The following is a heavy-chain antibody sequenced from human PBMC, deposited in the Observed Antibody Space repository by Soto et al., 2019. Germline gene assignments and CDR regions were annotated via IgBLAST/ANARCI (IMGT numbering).Heavy chain of an antibody. J-gene: IGHJ6*02. CDR2: ISYDGSNK. CDR1: GFTFSSYG. CDR3: AKDHAGPYYYYYGMDV. Sequence: QVQLVESGGGVVQPGRSLRLSCAASGFTFSSYGMHWVRQAPGKGLEWVAVISYDGSNKYYADSVKGRFTISRDNSKNTLYLQMNSLRAEYTAVYYCAKDHAGPYYYYYGMDVWGQGTTVTVSS. V-gene: IGHV3-30*18.